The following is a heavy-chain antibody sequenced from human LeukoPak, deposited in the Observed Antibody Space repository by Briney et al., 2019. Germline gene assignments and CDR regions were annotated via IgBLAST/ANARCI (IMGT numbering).Heavy chain of an antibody. Sequence: GGSLRLSCAASGFTFDDYAMHWARQAPGKGLEWVSGISWNSGSIGYADSVKGRFTISRDNAKNSLYLQMNSLRAEDTAVYYCARGDTMIVVVGFFLDYWGQGTLVTVSS. CDR3: ARGDTMIVVVGFFLDY. V-gene: IGHV3-9*01. J-gene: IGHJ4*02. D-gene: IGHD3-22*01. CDR2: ISWNSGSI. CDR1: GFTFDDYA.